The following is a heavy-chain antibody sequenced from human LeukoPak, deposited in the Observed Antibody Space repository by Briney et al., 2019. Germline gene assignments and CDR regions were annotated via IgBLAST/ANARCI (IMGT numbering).Heavy chain of an antibody. D-gene: IGHD5-18*01. CDR2: ISGSGGST. CDR3: ARDDVDTAMVSNY. J-gene: IGHJ4*02. CDR1: GFTFSSYG. Sequence: GGSLRLSCAASGFTFSSYGMSWVRQAPGKGLEWVSAISGSGGSTYYADSVKGRFTISRDNSKNTLYLQMNSLRAEDTAVYYCARDDVDTAMVSNYWGQGTLVTVSS. V-gene: IGHV3-23*01.